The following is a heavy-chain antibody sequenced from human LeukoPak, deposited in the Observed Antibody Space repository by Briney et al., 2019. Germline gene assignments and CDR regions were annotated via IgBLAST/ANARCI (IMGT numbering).Heavy chain of an antibody. CDR2: IHPGDSDT. J-gene: IGHJ4*02. CDR3: AGSLYGSGNVWYS. V-gene: IGHV5-51*01. D-gene: IGHD3-10*01. Sequence: KGGASLQISCKGSGYIFTSYWIAWVRQQPGKGLEWMGIIHPGDSDTRDSPSFQGQVTMSADKSNSTAYLQWSSLKASDTAMYYCAGSLYGSGNVWYSWGQGTRVTVSS. CDR1: GYIFTSYW.